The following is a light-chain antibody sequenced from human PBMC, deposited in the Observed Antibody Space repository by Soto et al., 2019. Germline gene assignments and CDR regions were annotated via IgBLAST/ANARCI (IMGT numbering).Light chain of an antibody. Sequence: QSVLTQPPSVSGAPGQRVTISCTGSSSNIGAIYDVPWYQHLPGTAPKLLIYGNTNRPSGVPDRFSGSKSGTSASLAITGLQDEDEADYYCHSYDSSLSAVVFGGGTKLTVL. CDR1: SSNIGAIYD. CDR3: HSYDSSLSAVV. CDR2: GNT. J-gene: IGLJ2*01. V-gene: IGLV1-40*01.